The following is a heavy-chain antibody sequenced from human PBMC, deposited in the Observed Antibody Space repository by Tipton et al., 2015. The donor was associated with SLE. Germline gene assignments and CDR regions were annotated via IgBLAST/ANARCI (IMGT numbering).Heavy chain of an antibody. V-gene: IGHV1-18*01. CDR1: GYTFTSYG. CDR3: ARDGPIAVAAPVRMDV. Sequence: QLVQSGAEVKKPGASVKVSCKASGYTFTSYGISWVRQAPGQGLEWMGWISAYNGNTNYAQELQGRVTMTTDTSTSTAYMELRSLRSDDTAVYYFARDGPIAVAAPVRMDVWGQGTTVTVSS. D-gene: IGHD6-19*01. CDR2: ISAYNGNT. J-gene: IGHJ6*02.